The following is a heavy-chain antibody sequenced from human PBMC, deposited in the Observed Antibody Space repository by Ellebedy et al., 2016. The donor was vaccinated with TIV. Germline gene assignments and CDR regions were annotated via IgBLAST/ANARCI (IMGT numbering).Heavy chain of an antibody. CDR2: IIPIFGTA. V-gene: IGHV1-69*06. CDR3: ARDLRDGYNWGAFDI. D-gene: IGHD5-24*01. J-gene: IGHJ3*02. CDR1: GGTFSSYA. Sequence: SVKVSCXASGGTFSSYAISWVRQAPGQGLEWMGGIIPIFGTANYAQKFQGRVTITADKSTSTAYMELSSLRSEDTAVYYCARDLRDGYNWGAFDIWGQGTMVTVSS.